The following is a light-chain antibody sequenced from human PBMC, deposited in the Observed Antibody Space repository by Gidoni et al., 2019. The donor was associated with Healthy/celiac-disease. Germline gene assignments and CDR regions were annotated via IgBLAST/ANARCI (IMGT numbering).Light chain of an antibody. V-gene: IGLV3-25*03. Sequence: SYALTQPPSVSVSPGQTARITCSGDAFPKQYAYWYQQKPGQAPVLVIYKDSERPSGIPERFSGSSSGTTDTLTISGVQAEDEADYYCQSADSSGTYWMFGGGTKLTVL. J-gene: IGLJ3*02. CDR2: KDS. CDR1: AFPKQY. CDR3: QSADSSGTYWM.